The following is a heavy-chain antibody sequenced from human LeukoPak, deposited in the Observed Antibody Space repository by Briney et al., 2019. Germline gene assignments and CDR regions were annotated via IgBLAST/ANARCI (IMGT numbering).Heavy chain of an antibody. J-gene: IGHJ4*02. Sequence: SETLSLTCTVSGYSISSGYYWGWIRQPPGKGLEWIGSIYHSGSTYYNPSLKSRVTISVDTSKNQFSLKMSSVTAADTAVYCCARARGGGSLHTFDYWGQGTLVTVSS. CDR2: IYHSGST. CDR1: GYSISSGYY. D-gene: IGHD1-26*01. V-gene: IGHV4-38-2*02. CDR3: ARARGGGSLHTFDY.